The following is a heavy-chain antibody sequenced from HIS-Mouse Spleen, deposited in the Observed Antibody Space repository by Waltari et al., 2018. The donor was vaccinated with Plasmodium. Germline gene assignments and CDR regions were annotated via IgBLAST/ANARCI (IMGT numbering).Heavy chain of an antibody. CDR3: ASSWYWYFDL. V-gene: IGHV3-7*01. Sequence: EVQLVESGGGLVQPGGSLSLSCSACGFTFSRYWMSWVRQAPGKGLEWVANIKQDGSEKYYVDSVKGRFTISRDNAKNSLYLQMNSLRAEDTAVYYCASSWYWYFDLWGRGTLVTVSS. CDR2: IKQDGSEK. CDR1: GFTFSRYW. J-gene: IGHJ2*01. D-gene: IGHD6-13*01.